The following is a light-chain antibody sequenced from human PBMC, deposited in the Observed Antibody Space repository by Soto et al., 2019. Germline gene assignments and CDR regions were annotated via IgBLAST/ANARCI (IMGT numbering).Light chain of an antibody. CDR2: GAS. J-gene: IGKJ2*01. CDR1: QSVSSSY. V-gene: IGKV3-20*01. Sequence: EIVLTQSPGTLSLSPGEIATLSCRASQSVSSSYLAWYQQKPGQAPRLLIYGASSRATGIPDRFSGSGSGTDFTLTISRLEPEDFAVYYCQQYGSSPMYTFGQGTKLEI. CDR3: QQYGSSPMYT.